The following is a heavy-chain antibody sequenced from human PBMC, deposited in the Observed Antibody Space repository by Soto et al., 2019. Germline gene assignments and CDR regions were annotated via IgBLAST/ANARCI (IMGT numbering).Heavy chain of an antibody. D-gene: IGHD2-2*01. CDR1: GFSVSSNY. J-gene: IGHJ4*02. Sequence: EVQVVESGGGLVQPGGSLRLSCVASGFSVSSNYMRWLRQAPGKGLEWVSLIYSGGAIYYTESVKGRFTISRDSSKNTLYLQMNSLRAEDTAVYYCARDRHCDSTGGYGLWGQGTLVTVSA. V-gene: IGHV3-66*01. CDR2: IYSGGAI. CDR3: ARDRHCDSTGGYGL.